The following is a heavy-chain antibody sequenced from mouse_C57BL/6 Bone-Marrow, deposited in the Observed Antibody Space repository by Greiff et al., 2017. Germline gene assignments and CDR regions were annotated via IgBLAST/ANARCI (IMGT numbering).Heavy chain of an antibody. D-gene: IGHD1-1*01. CDR2: INPYNGGT. CDR1: GYTFTDYY. CDR3: ARCHYYGSGKALAY. J-gene: IGHJ3*01. V-gene: IGHV1-19*01. Sequence: EVQLQQSGPVLVKPGASVKMSCKASGYTFTDYYMNWVKQSHGKSLEWIGVINPYNGGTSYNQKFKGKATLTVDKSSSTAYMELNSLTSEDSAVYYCARCHYYGSGKALAYWGQGTLVTVSA.